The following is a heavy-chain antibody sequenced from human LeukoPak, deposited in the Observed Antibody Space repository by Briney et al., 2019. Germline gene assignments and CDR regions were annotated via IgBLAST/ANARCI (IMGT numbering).Heavy chain of an antibody. CDR3: ARVEIAVAGPDY. CDR2: IYHSGST. Sequence: IPSEALSLTCTVSGVSIVSSSYSWSWIRQPPGKGLEWVGYIYHSGSTLYNPSLKSRVTISLDRSKYQLSLKLSSVTAADTAVYYCARVEIAVAGPDYWGQGTLVTVSS. J-gene: IGHJ4*02. D-gene: IGHD6-19*01. CDR1: GVSIVSSSYS. V-gene: IGHV4-30-2*01.